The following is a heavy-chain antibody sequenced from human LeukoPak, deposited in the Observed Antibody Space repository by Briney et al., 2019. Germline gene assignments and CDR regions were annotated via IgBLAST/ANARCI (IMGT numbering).Heavy chain of an antibody. CDR2: IYYSGST. Sequence: SETLSLTCTVSGGSISSYYWSWIRQPPGKGLEWIGCIYYSGSTNNPSLKSRVTISLDTSKTQFSLKLSSVTAADTAVYYCARGDIFFDFWGPGALVTVSS. D-gene: IGHD3-10*01. CDR1: GGSISSYY. CDR3: ARGDIFFDF. V-gene: IGHV4-59*01. J-gene: IGHJ4*02.